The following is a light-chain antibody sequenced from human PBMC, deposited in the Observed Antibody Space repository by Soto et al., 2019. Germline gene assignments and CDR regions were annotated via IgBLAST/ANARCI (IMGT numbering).Light chain of an antibody. Sequence: QSALTQPASLSGSPAQSITISCTGTSSDVGGYNYVSWYQQHPGKAPKLMIYEVSNRPSGVSNRFSGSKSGNTASLTISGLQAEDEADYYCSSYTSSSTKVFGGGTQLTVL. CDR1: SSDVGGYNY. V-gene: IGLV2-14*01. CDR2: EVS. CDR3: SSYTSSSTKV. J-gene: IGLJ2*01.